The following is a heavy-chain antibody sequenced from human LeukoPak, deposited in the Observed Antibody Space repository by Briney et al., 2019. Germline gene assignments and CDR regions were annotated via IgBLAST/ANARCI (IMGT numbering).Heavy chain of an antibody. Sequence: GGSLRLSCAASGFTFSSYEMNWVRQAPGKGPEWVSYISSSGSTIYYADSVKGRFTISRDNAKNSLYLQMNSLRAEDTAVYYCASMVRYFDWPPLGYWGQGTLVTVSS. CDR1: GFTFSSYE. CDR3: ASMVRYFDWPPLGY. CDR2: ISSSGSTI. V-gene: IGHV3-48*03. J-gene: IGHJ4*02. D-gene: IGHD3-9*01.